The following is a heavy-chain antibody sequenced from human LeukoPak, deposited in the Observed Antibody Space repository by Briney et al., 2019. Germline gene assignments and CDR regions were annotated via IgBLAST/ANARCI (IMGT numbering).Heavy chain of an antibody. D-gene: IGHD6-13*01. CDR1: GFTFSDYY. CDR3: TQQQLGYYYYYYGMDV. CDR2: ISSDSSTI. Sequence: GGSLRLSCAASGFTFSDYYMSWLRQAPGRRLEWVSYISSDSSTIYYADSVKGRFTISRDNAKNSLYLQMNSLRAEDTAVYYCTQQQLGYYYYYYGMDVWGQGTTVTVSS. J-gene: IGHJ6*02. V-gene: IGHV3-11*04.